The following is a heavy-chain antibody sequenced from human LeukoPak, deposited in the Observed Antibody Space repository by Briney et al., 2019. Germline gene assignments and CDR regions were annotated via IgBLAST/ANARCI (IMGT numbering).Heavy chain of an antibody. V-gene: IGHV1-18*01. J-gene: IGHJ5*02. D-gene: IGHD6-13*01. CDR3: ARESSSWSNWFDP. CDR1: GYTFTNYG. CDR2: ISAYNGHT. Sequence: GASVKVSCKASGYTFTNYGISWVRQTPGQGLEWMGWISAYNGHTKYAQKVQGRVTMTRDTSTSTAYMELRSLRSDDTAVYYCARESSSWSNWFDPWGQGTLVTVSS.